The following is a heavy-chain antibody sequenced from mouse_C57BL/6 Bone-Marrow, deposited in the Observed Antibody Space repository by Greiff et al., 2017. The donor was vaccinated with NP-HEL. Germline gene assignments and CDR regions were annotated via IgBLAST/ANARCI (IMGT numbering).Heavy chain of an antibody. CDR3: ARMTYYSNSWFAY. Sequence: QVQLQQPGAELVKPGASVKLSCKASGYTFTSYWMQWVKQRPGQGLEWIGEIDPSDSYTNYNQKFKGKATLTVDTSSSTAYMQLSSLTSEDSAVYYCARMTYYSNSWFAYWGQGTLVTVSA. CDR2: IDPSDSYT. J-gene: IGHJ3*01. CDR1: GYTFTSYW. V-gene: IGHV1-50*01. D-gene: IGHD2-5*01.